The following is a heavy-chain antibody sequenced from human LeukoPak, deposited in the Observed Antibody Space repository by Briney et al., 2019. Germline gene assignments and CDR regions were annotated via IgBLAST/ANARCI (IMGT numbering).Heavy chain of an antibody. Sequence: PGGSLRLSCVASGFTLSSYSMNWVSQAPGKGLEWVSSISSSSSYIYYADSVKGRFTISRDNAKNSLYLQMNSLRAEDTAVYYCARDIVVVPASDVWGQETTVTVSS. V-gene: IGHV3-21*01. CDR1: GFTLSSYS. D-gene: IGHD2-2*01. CDR3: ARDIVVVPASDV. J-gene: IGHJ6*02. CDR2: ISSSSSYI.